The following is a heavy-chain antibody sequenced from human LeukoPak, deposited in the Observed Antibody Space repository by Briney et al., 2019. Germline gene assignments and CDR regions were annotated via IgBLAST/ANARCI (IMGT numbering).Heavy chain of an antibody. D-gene: IGHD2-2*02. J-gene: IGHJ4*02. V-gene: IGHV3-15*01. Sequence: GGSLLLSSAASGFTFSNCWMSWVRPAPGKGLGLVGRIKSKSERGTTDYAEPVKGIFTISRDGSTNTVYLHMNSLKTEDTAVYFCTSDLYCSTSSCYTLDNWGQGTLVAVS. CDR1: GFTFSNCW. CDR3: TSDLYCSTSSCYTLDN. CDR2: IKSKSERGTT.